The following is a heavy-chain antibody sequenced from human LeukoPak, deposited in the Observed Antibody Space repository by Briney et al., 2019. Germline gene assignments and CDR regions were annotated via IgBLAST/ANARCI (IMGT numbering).Heavy chain of an antibody. V-gene: IGHV4-39*07. CDR3: ARASNLSPSEFEN. CDR1: GGSFSSSRYF. Sequence: PSETLSLTCSVPGGSFSSSRYFWGWIRQPPGKGLEWIGSMSMSGSGDYNPSLKSRVAISIETSRNQVSLNLSYVTAADTAVYYCARASNLSPSEFENWGQGTLVTVSS. CDR2: MSMSGSG. D-gene: IGHD3-16*02. J-gene: IGHJ4*02.